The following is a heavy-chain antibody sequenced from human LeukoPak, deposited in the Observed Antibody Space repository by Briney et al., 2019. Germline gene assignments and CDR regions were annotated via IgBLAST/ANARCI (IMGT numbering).Heavy chain of an antibody. CDR1: GFTFSDYE. CDR3: GRDLLNYSSAYYEVGIFHS. V-gene: IGHV3-23*01. J-gene: IGHJ4*02. D-gene: IGHD3-16*01. CDR2: ISGSGHST. Sequence: PGGSLRLSCAASGFTFSDYELSWVRQAPGKGLECVSAISGSGHSTYYADSGKGRFTISRDNSTSTLFLQMNGLGPEDTAISYCGRDLLNYSSAYYEVGIFHSWRQETLVSVPS.